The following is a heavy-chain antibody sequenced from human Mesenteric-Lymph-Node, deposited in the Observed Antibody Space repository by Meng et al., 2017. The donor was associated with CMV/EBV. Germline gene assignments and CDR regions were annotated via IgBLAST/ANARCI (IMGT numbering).Heavy chain of an antibody. CDR2: INPSGGTT. V-gene: IGHV1-46*01. D-gene: IGHD1-7*01. J-gene: IGHJ4*02. Sequence: CKASGYTFTSYYMHWVRQTPGQGLEWMGIINPSGGTTRYEQKFQGRVTMTRDTSTSTVYMELSSLISEDTAVYYCARDLNGNYRFDYWGQGTLVTVSS. CDR3: ARDLNGNYRFDY. CDR1: GYTFTSYY.